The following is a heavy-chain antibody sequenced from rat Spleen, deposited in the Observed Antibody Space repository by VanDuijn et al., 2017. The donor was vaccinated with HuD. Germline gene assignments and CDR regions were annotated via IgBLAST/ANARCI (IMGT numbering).Heavy chain of an antibody. D-gene: IGHD1-2*01. Sequence: EVQLVESGGGLVQPGRSLKLSCAASGFTFSDYNMAWVRQTLTKGLEWVAFINIGGGDTYYRDSVKGRFTISRDDAKNTQYLQMDSLRSEDTATYYCARLGVTLGAGHWFAYWGQGTLVTVSS. CDR2: INIGGGDT. V-gene: IGHV5S14*01. CDR1: GFTFSDYN. J-gene: IGHJ3*01. CDR3: ARLGVTLGAGHWFAY.